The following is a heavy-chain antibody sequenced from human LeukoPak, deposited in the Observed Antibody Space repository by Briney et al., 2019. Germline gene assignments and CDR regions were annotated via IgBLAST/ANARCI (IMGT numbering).Heavy chain of an antibody. J-gene: IGHJ6*03. CDR3: ARGGSYDYYYYMDV. CDR1: GFTFDDYG. Sequence: GGSLRLSCAASGFTFDDYGMSWVRQAPGKGLEWVSGINWNGGSTGYADSVKGRFTISRDNAKNSLYLQMNSLRAEDTALYHCARGGSYDYYYYMDVWGKGTTVTISS. D-gene: IGHD1-26*01. CDR2: INWNGGST. V-gene: IGHV3-20*01.